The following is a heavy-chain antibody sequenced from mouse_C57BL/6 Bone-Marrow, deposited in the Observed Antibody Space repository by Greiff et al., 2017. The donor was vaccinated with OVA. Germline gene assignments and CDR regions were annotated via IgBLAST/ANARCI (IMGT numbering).Heavy chain of an antibody. D-gene: IGHD1-1*01. V-gene: IGHV7-3*01. CDR3: ARLIYYYGLFDY. J-gene: IGHJ2*01. Sequence: EVHLVESGGGLVQPGGSLSLSCAASGFTFTDYYMSWVRQPPGKALEWLGFISNNANGYTTDYSVPVKGLFPISRDNSQSILYLQMNALRAEDIATYYCARLIYYYGLFDYWGQGTTLTVSS. CDR2: ISNNANGYTT. CDR1: GFTFTDYY.